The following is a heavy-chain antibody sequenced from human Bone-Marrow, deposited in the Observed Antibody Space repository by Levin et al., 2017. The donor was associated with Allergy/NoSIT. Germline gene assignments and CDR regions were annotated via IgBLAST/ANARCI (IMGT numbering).Heavy chain of an antibody. J-gene: IGHJ4*02. CDR2: VYFSGST. V-gene: IGHV4-39*02. D-gene: IGHD3-9*01. CDR3: ARVPALRFLDWFLDY. Sequence: PSETLSLTCTVSGDSIISATYYWGWVRQPPGKGLEWIGSVYFSGSTYLSPFLKSRVTLSVDTSRSHFSLNLSFVTAADTAVYYCARVPALRFLDWFLDYWGRGVLVTVSS. CDR1: GDSIISATYY.